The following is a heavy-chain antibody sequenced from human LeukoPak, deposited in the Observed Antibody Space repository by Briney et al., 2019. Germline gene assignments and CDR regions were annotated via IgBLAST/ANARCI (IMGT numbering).Heavy chain of an antibody. CDR1: GYTFTDYY. V-gene: IGHV1-69-2*01. D-gene: IGHD1-14*01. CDR3: ATPEXTTEGY. CDR2: VDPEDGET. Sequence: GASVKVSCKASGYTFTDYYMHWVQQAPGKGLEWMGRVDPEDGETIYAEKFQGRVTITADTSTDTAYMELSSLRSEDTAVYYCATPEXTTEGYWGQGTLVTVSS. J-gene: IGHJ4*02.